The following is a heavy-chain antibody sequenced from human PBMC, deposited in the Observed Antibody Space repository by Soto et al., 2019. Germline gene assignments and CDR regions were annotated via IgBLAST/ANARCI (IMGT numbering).Heavy chain of an antibody. D-gene: IGHD6-13*01. CDR3: ARKGAAASYAHYYMDV. Sequence: QVQLQESGPGLVKPSETLSLTCTVPGGSISPYYWSWIRQPPGKGLEWIGYVYYSGNTNYNPSLESRVTISVDPSRNRFALNLTSATAADTAVYYCARKGAAASYAHYYMDVWGRGTAVTVSS. CDR1: GGSISPYY. V-gene: IGHV4-59*01. J-gene: IGHJ6*03. CDR2: VYYSGNT.